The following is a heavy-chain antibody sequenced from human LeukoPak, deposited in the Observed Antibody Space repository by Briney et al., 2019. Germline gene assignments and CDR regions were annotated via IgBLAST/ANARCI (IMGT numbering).Heavy chain of an antibody. J-gene: IGHJ4*02. CDR2: MNTYNGHT. CDR3: AKDGED. V-gene: IGHV1-18*01. Sequence: ASVKVSCKASGYTFTTYGVTWVRQAPGQGFEWMGWMNTYNGHTDYAPKLQGRVTMTTDTSTNTAYMDLRSLRFDDTAVYYCAKDGEDWGQGTLVTVSS. CDR1: GYTFTTYG. D-gene: IGHD2-21*01.